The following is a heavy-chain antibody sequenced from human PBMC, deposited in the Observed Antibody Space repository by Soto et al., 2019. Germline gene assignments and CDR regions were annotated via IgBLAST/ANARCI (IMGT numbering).Heavy chain of an antibody. Sequence: ASVKVSCKASGYTFTSYARHWVRQAPGQGLEWMGWINAGNGNTKYSQKFQGRVTITRDTSASTAYMELSSLRSEDTAVYYCARVRGYCSGGSCYSGCFDYWGQGTRVTVSS. J-gene: IGHJ4*02. CDR2: INAGNGNT. CDR1: GYTFTSYA. V-gene: IGHV1-3*01. CDR3: ARVRGYCSGGSCYSGCFDY. D-gene: IGHD2-15*01.